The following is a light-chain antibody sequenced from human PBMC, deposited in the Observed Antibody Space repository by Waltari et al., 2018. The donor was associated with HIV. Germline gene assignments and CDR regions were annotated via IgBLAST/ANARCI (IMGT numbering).Light chain of an antibody. CDR3: QQRTDPIT. CDR1: QSVKTY. J-gene: IGKJ5*01. V-gene: IGKV3-11*01. Sequence: EIALTQSPATLSLSPGERATLSCRASQSVKTYLAWYQQKPGQAPRLLMYDASKRATGIPARFSGSGAGTDLSLRISSLEPEDFAVYYCQQRTDPITFGQGTRLEIK. CDR2: DAS.